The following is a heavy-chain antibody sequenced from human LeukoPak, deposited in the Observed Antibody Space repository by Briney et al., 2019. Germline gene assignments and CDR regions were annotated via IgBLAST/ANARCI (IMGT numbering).Heavy chain of an antibody. CDR3: ARGNDYGGNPFQH. V-gene: IGHV4-39*07. CDR2: IYYSGST. J-gene: IGHJ1*01. Sequence: PSETLSLTCTVSGGSISSSSYYWGWIRQPPEKGLEWIGSIYYSGSTYYNPSLKSRVTISVDTSKNQFSLKLSSVTAADTAVYYCARGNDYGGNPFQHWGQGTLVTVSS. CDR1: GGSISSSSYY. D-gene: IGHD4-23*01.